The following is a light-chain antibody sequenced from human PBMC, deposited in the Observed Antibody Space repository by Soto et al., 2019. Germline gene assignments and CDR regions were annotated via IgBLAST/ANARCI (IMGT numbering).Light chain of an antibody. Sequence: EIVLTQFPDTLSLSPGEGATLSSTASQRVTKNYLACYQQRPSQPPNLLIFSASNRATGIPDRFSGSVSGTDLTLTISTLEPEDFAVYYCQQYGSSIQTFSQGTEVDI. CDR1: QRVTKNY. J-gene: IGKJ1*01. CDR3: QQYGSSIQT. CDR2: SAS. V-gene: IGKV3-20*01.